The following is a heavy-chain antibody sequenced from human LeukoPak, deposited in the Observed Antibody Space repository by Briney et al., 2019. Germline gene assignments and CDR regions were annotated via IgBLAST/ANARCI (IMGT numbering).Heavy chain of an antibody. CDR2: ISSGRTI. J-gene: IGHJ4*02. CDR1: GFTFSSYE. CDR3: ARDLGYNSSW. D-gene: IGHD6-13*01. V-gene: IGHV3-48*03. Sequence: PGGSLRLSCAASGFTFSSYEMNWVRQAPGKGLEWVSYISSGRTIYYADSVKGRFTISRDNAKNSLYLQMNGLRAEDTAVYYCARDLGYNSSWWGQGTLVTVSS.